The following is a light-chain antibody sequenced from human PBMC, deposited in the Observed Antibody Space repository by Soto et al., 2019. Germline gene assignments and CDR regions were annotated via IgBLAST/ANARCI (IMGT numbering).Light chain of an antibody. Sequence: EIVLTQSPATLSLSPGERGTLSCRASESVTNYLACYQQKPGQAPRLVIYGASNRATGIPARFSGSGSGTEFTLTISSLQSEDFALYYCHQYNSWPPGTFGQGTKVDIK. CDR2: GAS. J-gene: IGKJ1*01. V-gene: IGKV3-15*01. CDR3: HQYNSWPPGT. CDR1: ESVTNY.